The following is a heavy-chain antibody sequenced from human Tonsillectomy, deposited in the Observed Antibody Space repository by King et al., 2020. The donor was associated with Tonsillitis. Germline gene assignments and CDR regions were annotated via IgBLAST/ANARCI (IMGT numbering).Heavy chain of an antibody. CDR2: IFYSGCT. Sequence: QLQESGPGLVKPSETLSLTCTVSGDSISSSSYYWGWIRQPPGKGLEWIGSIFYSGCTYYNPTLKSRVTISVDTSKKQFSLKRSSVTAADTAVYYCRITMIVDTFDYWGQGTLVTVSS. V-gene: IGHV4-39*01. CDR3: RITMIVDTFDY. D-gene: IGHD3-22*01. J-gene: IGHJ4*02. CDR1: GDSISSSSYY.